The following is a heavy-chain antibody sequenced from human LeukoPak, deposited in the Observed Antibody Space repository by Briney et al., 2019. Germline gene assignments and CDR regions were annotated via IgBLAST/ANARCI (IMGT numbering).Heavy chain of an antibody. V-gene: IGHV4-59*11. CDR1: GGSISSHY. CDR2: IYYSGST. D-gene: IGHD5-24*01. J-gene: IGHJ5*02. Sequence: SETLSLTCTVSGGSISSHYWSWIRQPPGKGLEWIGYIYYSGSTNYNPSLKSRVTISVDTSKNQFSLKLSSVTAADTAVYYCARVVGEMATITGWFDPWGQGTLVTVSS. CDR3: ARVVGEMATITGWFDP.